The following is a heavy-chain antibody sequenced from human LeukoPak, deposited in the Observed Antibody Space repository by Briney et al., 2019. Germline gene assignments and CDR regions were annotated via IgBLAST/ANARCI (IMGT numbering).Heavy chain of an antibody. Sequence: SETLSLTCTVSGGSLSSYYWSWIRQPPGKGLEWIGYIYSRGLTRGSTSHNPSLKSRVTISVDTSKNQFSLKLSSVTAADTAVYYCARDQEYSGSYYRYFDYWGQGTLVTVSS. J-gene: IGHJ4*02. CDR3: ARDQEYSGSYYRYFDY. CDR2: IYSRGLTRGST. CDR1: GGSLSSYY. D-gene: IGHD1-26*01. V-gene: IGHV4-59*01.